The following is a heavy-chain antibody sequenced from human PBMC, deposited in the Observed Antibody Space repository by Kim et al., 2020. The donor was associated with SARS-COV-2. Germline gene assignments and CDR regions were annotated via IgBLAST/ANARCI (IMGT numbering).Heavy chain of an antibody. V-gene: IGHV1-2*06. CDR2: INPNSGGT. J-gene: IGHJ6*02. D-gene: IGHD6-13*01. CDR3: ARGGKTGHLIIAAAGKGGMDV. CDR1: GYTFTGYY. Sequence: ASVKVSCKASGYTFTGYYMHWVRQAPGQGLEWMGRINPNSGGTNYAQKFQGRVTMTRDTSISTAYMELSRLRSDDTAVYYCARGGKTGHLIIAAAGKGGMDVWGQGTTVTVSS.